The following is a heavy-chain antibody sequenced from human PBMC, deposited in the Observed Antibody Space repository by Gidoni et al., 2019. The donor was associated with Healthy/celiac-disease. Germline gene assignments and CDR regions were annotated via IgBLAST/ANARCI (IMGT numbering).Heavy chain of an antibody. V-gene: IGHV3-23*01. CDR1: GFTLSSYA. J-gene: IGHJ3*02. Sequence: EVQLLESGGGLVQPGGSLRLSCAASGFTLSSYAMSWVRQAPGKGLEWVSAISGSVGSTYYADSVKGRFTISRDNSKNTLYLQMNSLRAEDTAVYYCAKDRSIAVAGTDAFDIWGQGTMVTVSS. CDR3: AKDRSIAVAGTDAFDI. CDR2: ISGSVGST. D-gene: IGHD6-19*01.